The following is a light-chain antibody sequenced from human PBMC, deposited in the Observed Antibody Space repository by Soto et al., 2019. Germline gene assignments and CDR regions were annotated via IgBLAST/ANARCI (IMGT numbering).Light chain of an antibody. V-gene: IGKV3-20*01. CDR1: QSIITSS. CDR2: GAS. CDR3: QQYGSSSWT. J-gene: IGKJ1*01. Sequence: EIVLTQSPGTLSLSPGERATLNCRASQSIITSSLAWYQQKPGQAPRLLIYGASSRATGIPDRFSGSGSGTEFTLTISRLEPEDFAVYYCQQYGSSSWTFGQGTKVDI.